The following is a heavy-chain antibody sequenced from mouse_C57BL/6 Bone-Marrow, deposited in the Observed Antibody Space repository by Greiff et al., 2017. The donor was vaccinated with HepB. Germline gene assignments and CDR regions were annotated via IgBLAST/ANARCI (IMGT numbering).Heavy chain of an antibody. V-gene: IGHV6-6*01. D-gene: IGHD3-2*02. Sequence: DVKLEESGGGLVQPGGSMKLSCAASGFTFSDAWMDWVRQSPGKGLEWVAEIRNKANNHATYYAESVKGRCTIARDESKSSVYLQMNSLRAEDTGIDYCAKAGADSSETMDDWGQGTSVTVSS. CDR1: GFTFSDAW. CDR2: IRNKANNHAT. CDR3: AKAGADSSETMDD. J-gene: IGHJ4*01.